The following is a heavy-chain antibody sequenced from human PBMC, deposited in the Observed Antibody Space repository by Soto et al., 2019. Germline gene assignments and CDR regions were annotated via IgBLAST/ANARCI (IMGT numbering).Heavy chain of an antibody. CDR3: ATTYYYDSREYYFDY. D-gene: IGHD3-22*01. Sequence: EVQLLESGGGLVQPGGSLRLSCAASGFTFSSYAMSWVRQAPGKGLEWVSAISGSGGSTYYADSVKGRFTISRDNSKNTLYLQMNSLRAEDTAVYYCATTYYYDSREYYFDYWGQGTLFTVSS. J-gene: IGHJ4*02. CDR2: ISGSGGST. V-gene: IGHV3-23*01. CDR1: GFTFSSYA.